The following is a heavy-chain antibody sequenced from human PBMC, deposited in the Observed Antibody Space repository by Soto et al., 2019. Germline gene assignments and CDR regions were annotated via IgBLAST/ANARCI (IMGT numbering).Heavy chain of an antibody. J-gene: IGHJ4*01. V-gene: IGHV4-4*02. D-gene: IGHD3-16*02. CDR1: GGSISSSNW. CDR2: IHHSGST. Sequence: SETLSLTCAVSGGSISSSNWWSWVRQPPGKGLEWIGEIHHSGSTNYNPSLKSRVTISVDKSKNQFSLKLSSVTAAYTAVYYYARTGPRGYRYFDYWGQGTLVTVSS. CDR3: ARTGPRGYRYFDY.